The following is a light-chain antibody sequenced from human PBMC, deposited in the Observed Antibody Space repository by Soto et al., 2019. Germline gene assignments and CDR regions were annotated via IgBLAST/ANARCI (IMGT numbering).Light chain of an antibody. Sequence: EIVLTQSPATLSLSPGERATLSCRASQGIDIYLACYQQKPGQAPRLLIYDASNRATGNPARFSGSGSGTDFALSISGLEPEDCAVYYCQQRSHWPPYTFGEGTKLEIK. CDR1: QGIDIY. V-gene: IGKV3-11*01. CDR2: DAS. J-gene: IGKJ2*01. CDR3: QQRSHWPPYT.